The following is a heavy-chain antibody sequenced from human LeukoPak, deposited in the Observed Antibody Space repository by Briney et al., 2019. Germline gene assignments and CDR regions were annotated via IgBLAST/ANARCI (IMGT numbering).Heavy chain of an antibody. Sequence: SETLSLTCTVSGGSISSYYWSWIRQHPGKGLEWIGYIYYSGSTYYNPSLKSRVTISVDTSKNQFSLKLSSVTAADTAVYYCARDRGDSSGYSYWYFDLWGRGTLVTVSS. CDR2: IYYSGST. V-gene: IGHV4-59*06. D-gene: IGHD3-22*01. CDR3: ARDRGDSSGYSYWYFDL. CDR1: GGSISSYY. J-gene: IGHJ2*01.